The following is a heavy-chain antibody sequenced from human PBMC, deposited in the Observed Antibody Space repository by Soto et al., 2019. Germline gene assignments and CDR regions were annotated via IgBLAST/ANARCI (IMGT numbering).Heavy chain of an antibody. D-gene: IGHD3-22*01. CDR2: ISGSGGNT. J-gene: IGHJ4*01. CDR1: RFTFSSYA. V-gene: IGHV3-23*01. CDR3: AKRDDSCGSRGAHFDY. Sequence: GGSLRLFCAASRFTFSSYAITWVRQAPGKGLEWVSAISGSGGNTYYADSVKGRFTISRDNSKNTLFFQMNSLRVEDTAIYYCAKRDDSCGSRGAHFDYWGPGTLVTVPS.